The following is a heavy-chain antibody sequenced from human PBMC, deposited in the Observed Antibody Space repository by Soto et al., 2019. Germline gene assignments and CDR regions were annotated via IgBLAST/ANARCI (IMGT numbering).Heavy chain of an antibody. CDR1: GFTFISYW. J-gene: IGHJ4*02. CDR3: ARDPTRIAAAGTDY. Sequence: GESLKISCAASGFTFISYWMHWVRQAPGKGLVWVSRINSDGSSTSYADSVKGRFTISRDNAKNTLYLQMNSLRAEDTAVYYCARDPTRIAAAGTDYWGQGTLVXVSS. D-gene: IGHD6-13*01. V-gene: IGHV3-74*01. CDR2: INSDGSST.